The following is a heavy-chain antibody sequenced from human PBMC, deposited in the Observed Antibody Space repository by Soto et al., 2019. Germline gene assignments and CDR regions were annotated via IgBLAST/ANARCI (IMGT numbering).Heavy chain of an antibody. CDR3: AKDLTRQLAYWLDP. CDR1: GFSFTVYY. Sequence: GVSVKVSCKASGFSFTVYYIHCLLQSPGQGLEWMGWINAHSGGTEYAQKFQGRVTLTRDTSIATAYLTLTSLTSDDTALYYCAKDLTRQLAYWLDPWGQGTQVTVSS. V-gene: IGHV1-2*02. D-gene: IGHD6-6*01. CDR2: INAHSGGT. J-gene: IGHJ5*02.